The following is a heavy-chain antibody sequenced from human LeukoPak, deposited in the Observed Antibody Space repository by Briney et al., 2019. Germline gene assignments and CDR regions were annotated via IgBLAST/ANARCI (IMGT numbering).Heavy chain of an antibody. V-gene: IGHV1-2*02. D-gene: IGHD5-18*01. CDR2: INPNSGVT. CDR1: GYTFTGYY. CDR3: ARGTGEEYTYGRYYFDY. J-gene: IGHJ4*02. Sequence: ASVKVSCKASGYTFTGYYMHWVRQAPGQGLEWMGWINPNSGVTDYAQNFQGRVTMTRDTSISTAYVELSRLRSDDTAVYYCARGTGEEYTYGRYYFDYWGQGTLVTVSS.